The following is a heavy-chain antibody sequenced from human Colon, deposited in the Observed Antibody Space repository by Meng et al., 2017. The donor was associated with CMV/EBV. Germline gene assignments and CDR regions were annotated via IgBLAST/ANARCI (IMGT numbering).Heavy chain of an antibody. V-gene: IGHV3-21*01. CDR1: GFTFSTYS. Sequence: GESLKISCAASGFTFSTYSMSWVRQAPGKGLEWVSSISTSLGYTYYADSVKGRFTISRDNAKNSSYLQMDSLRVDDTAIYYCARRGCSGGSCYEDYWGQGTLVTVSS. CDR2: ISTSLGYT. D-gene: IGHD2-15*01. CDR3: ARRGCSGGSCYEDY. J-gene: IGHJ4*02.